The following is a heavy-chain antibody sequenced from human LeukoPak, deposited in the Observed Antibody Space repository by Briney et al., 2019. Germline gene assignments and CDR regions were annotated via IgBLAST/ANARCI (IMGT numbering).Heavy chain of an antibody. CDR2: ISYDGSNK. V-gene: IGHV3-30-3*01. J-gene: IGHJ4*02. CDR1: GFTFSNYT. CDR3: ARGPTYYDILTGYTI. D-gene: IGHD3-9*01. Sequence: PGRSLRLSCAASGFTFSNYTIHWVRQGPGKGLEWVAVISYDGSNKYYADSVKGRFTISRDNSKNTLYLQMNSLRTEDTAVYYCARGPTYYDILTGYTIWGQGTLVTVSS.